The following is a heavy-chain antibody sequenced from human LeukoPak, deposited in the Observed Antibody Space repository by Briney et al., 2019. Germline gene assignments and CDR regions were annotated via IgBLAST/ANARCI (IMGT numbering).Heavy chain of an antibody. CDR2: VDHSGGT. CDR1: GYSLSSGYY. CDR3: ARGYCSGGSCYSYYYYNYMDV. Sequence: SETLSLTCTVSGYSLSSGYYWGWIRQPPGKGLEWIGSVDHSGGTYYNPSLKSRVTISVDTSKNQFSLKLSSVTAADTAVYYCARGYCSGGSCYSYYYYNYMDVWGKGTTVTVSS. D-gene: IGHD2-15*01. J-gene: IGHJ6*03. V-gene: IGHV4-38-2*02.